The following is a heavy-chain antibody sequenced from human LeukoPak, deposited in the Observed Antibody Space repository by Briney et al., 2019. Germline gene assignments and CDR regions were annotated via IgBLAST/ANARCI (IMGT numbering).Heavy chain of an antibody. V-gene: IGHV4-34*01. CDR3: ARLVTVVVILSWFDP. J-gene: IGHJ5*02. CDR2: INHSGST. Sequence: SETLSLTCAVYGGSFSGYYWSWIRQPPGKGLEWIGEINHSGSTNYNPSLKSRVTISVDTSKNQFSLKLSPVTAADTAVYYCARLVTVVVILSWFDPWGQGTLVTVSS. D-gene: IGHD3-22*01. CDR1: GGSFSGYY.